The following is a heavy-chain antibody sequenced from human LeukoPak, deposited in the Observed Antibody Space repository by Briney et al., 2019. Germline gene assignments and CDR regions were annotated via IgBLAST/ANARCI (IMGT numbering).Heavy chain of an antibody. D-gene: IGHD3-22*01. V-gene: IGHV4-59*08. CDR3: ARLDYYDSSGYPPHAFDI. Sequence: SETLSLTCTVSGGSISSYYWSWIRQPPGKGLEWIGYIYYSGSTNFNPSLKSRVTISVDTSKNQFSLKLSSVTAADTAVYYCARLDYYDSSGYPPHAFDIWGQGTMVAVSS. CDR1: GGSISSYY. J-gene: IGHJ3*02. CDR2: IYYSGST.